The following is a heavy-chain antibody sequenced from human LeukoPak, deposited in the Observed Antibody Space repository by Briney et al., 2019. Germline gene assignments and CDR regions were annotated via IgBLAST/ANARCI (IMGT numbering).Heavy chain of an antibody. J-gene: IGHJ4*02. CDR1: GAPISTYY. CDR2: ISDSGTT. V-gene: IGHV4-59*01. D-gene: IGHD3-10*01. CDR3: AKGYYGPFDY. Sequence: PSETLSLTCTVSGAPISTYYWDWIRQAPGKGLEWIGCISDSGTTYYNPSLKSRVTISLDTSKNHFSLKLTSVTAADTAVYFCAKGYYGPFDYWGQGMMVTVSS.